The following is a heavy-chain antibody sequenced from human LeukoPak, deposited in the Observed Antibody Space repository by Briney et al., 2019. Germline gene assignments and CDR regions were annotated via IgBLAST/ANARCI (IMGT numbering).Heavy chain of an antibody. J-gene: IGHJ3*02. CDR1: GFTFNNYG. Sequence: GGSLRLSCAASGFTFNNYGMNWVRQAPGKGLEWVSLITGSGSSTFYADSVRGRFSVSRDNSKNTLYLEMSGLRAEDTAMYYCAKNRYCNGNTCFKDAFDIWGQGTMVTVSS. V-gene: IGHV3-23*01. D-gene: IGHD2/OR15-2a*01. CDR2: ITGSGSST. CDR3: AKNRYCNGNTCFKDAFDI.